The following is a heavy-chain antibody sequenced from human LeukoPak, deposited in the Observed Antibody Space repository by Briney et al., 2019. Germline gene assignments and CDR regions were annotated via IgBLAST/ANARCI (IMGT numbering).Heavy chain of an antibody. V-gene: IGHV3-7*01. Sequence: PGGSLRLSCAVSGFPFSGYWMGWVRQAAGNGLEWVATINEDGSEEYYLDSVKGRFTISRDNAKNSLSLQMNSLRAEDTTLYYCARGFDGRSAFDVWGQGTMVTVSS. CDR3: ARGFDGRSAFDV. CDR2: INEDGSEE. CDR1: GFPFSGYW. D-gene: IGHD2-15*01. J-gene: IGHJ3*01.